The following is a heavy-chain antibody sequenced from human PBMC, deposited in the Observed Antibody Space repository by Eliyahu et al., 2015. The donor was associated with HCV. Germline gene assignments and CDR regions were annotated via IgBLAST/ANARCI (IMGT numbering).Heavy chain of an antibody. CDR3: ARDPRRRLAFDI. CDR2: ISAYNGNT. J-gene: IGHJ3*02. D-gene: IGHD1-14*01. Sequence: LEWMGWISAYNGNTNYAQKLQGRVTMTTDTSTSTAYMELRSLRSDDTAVYYCARDPRRRLAFDIWGQGTMVTVSS. V-gene: IGHV1-18*01.